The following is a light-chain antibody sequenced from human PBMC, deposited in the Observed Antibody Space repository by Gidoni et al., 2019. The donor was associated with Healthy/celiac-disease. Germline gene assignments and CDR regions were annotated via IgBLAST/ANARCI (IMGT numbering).Light chain of an antibody. CDR1: QSISSW. V-gene: IGKV1-5*01. Sequence: DIPMTQSPSTLSASVGDRVTITCRASQSISSWLAWYQQKPGKAPKLLIYDASSLESGVPSRFSGSGSGTEFTLTISSLQPDDFATYYCQQYNSYWTFXXXTKVEIK. CDR3: QQYNSYWT. J-gene: IGKJ1*01. CDR2: DAS.